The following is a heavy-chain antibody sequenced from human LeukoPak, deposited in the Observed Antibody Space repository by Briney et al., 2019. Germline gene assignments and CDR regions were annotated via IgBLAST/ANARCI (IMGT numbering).Heavy chain of an antibody. CDR1: GGSISSSSYY. Sequence: SETLSLTCTVSGGSISSSSYYWGWIRQPPGKGLEWIGSIYYSGSTYYNPSLKSRVTISVDTSKNQFSLKLSSVTAADTAVYYCANGYSSGWYRVDYWGQGTLVTASS. CDR3: ANGYSSGWYRVDY. J-gene: IGHJ4*02. D-gene: IGHD6-19*01. V-gene: IGHV4-39*01. CDR2: IYYSGST.